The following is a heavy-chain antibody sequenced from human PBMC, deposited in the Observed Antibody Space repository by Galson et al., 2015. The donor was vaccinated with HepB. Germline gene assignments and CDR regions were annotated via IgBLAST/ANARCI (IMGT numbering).Heavy chain of an antibody. CDR3: ARGMVKNDGVFDY. CDR2: TRNKANSYTT. V-gene: IGHV3-72*01. J-gene: IGHJ4*02. D-gene: IGHD5-18*01. Sequence: SLRLSCAASGFTFSDHYMDWVRQAPGKGLEWVGRTRNKANSYTTEYAASVKGRFTISRDDSKNSLYLQMNSLKTEDTAVYYCARGMVKNDGVFDYWGQGTLVTVSS. CDR1: GFTFSDHY.